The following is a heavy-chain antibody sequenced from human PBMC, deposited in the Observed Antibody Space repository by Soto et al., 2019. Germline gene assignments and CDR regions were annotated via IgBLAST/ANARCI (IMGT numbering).Heavy chain of an antibody. J-gene: IGHJ6*02. CDR1: GYTFTSYY. D-gene: IGHD3-3*01. V-gene: IGHV1-2*02. CDR3: ARDIRRNTIFGVAIPLSDYYGMDV. Sequence: GASVKVSCKASGYTFTSYYMHWVRQAPGQGLEWMGWINPNSGGTNYAQKFQGRVTMTRDTSISTAYMELSRLRSDDTAVYYCARDIRRNTIFGVAIPLSDYYGMDVWGQGTTVTVSS. CDR2: INPNSGGT.